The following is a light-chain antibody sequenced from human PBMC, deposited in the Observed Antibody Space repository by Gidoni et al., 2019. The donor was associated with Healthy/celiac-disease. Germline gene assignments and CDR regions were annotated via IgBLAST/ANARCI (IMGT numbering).Light chain of an antibody. Sequence: IHLTQSPSNLSSSVGDRVTITCRDSQSISSWLGWYQQKTGKPPKLLIYKASSLESGVQSRFSGSGSGTEFTLTISSLQPDDFATYYCQQYNSYPWTFGQGTKVEIK. J-gene: IGKJ1*01. CDR3: QQYNSYPWT. CDR1: QSISSW. CDR2: KAS. V-gene: IGKV1-5*03.